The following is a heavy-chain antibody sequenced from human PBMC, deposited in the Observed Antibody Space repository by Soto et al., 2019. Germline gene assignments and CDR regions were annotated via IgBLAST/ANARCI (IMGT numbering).Heavy chain of an antibody. CDR2: IYHTGDT. D-gene: IGHD1-26*01. CDR3: ARDTNSPEL. CDR1: SYSISSGFF. J-gene: IGHJ4*02. V-gene: IGHV4-38-2*02. Sequence: SETLSLTCVVSSYSISSGFFWAWIRPPPGKGLEWVGSIYHTGDTHYNPSLRSQVSMSVDTSKNHFSLRLTYLTAADTAVYFCARDTNSPELWGQGIMVTVSS.